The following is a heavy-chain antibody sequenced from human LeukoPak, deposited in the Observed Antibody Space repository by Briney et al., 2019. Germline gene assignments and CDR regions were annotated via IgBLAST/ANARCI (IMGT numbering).Heavy chain of an antibody. Sequence: GGSLRLSCAASGFTFSSYGMHWVRQAPGKGLEWVAFIRYDGSNKYYADSVKGRFTISRDNSKNTLYLQMNSLRAEGTAVYYCAKDHDYGDFDAFDIWGQGTMVTVSS. J-gene: IGHJ3*02. CDR3: AKDHDYGDFDAFDI. D-gene: IGHD4-17*01. V-gene: IGHV3-30*02. CDR1: GFTFSSYG. CDR2: IRYDGSNK.